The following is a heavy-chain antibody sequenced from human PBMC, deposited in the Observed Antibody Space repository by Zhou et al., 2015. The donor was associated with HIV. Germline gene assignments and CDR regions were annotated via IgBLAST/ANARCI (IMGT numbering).Heavy chain of an antibody. Sequence: QVQLVQSGAEVKKPGSSVKVSCKASGGTFSSYTISWVRQAPGQGLEWMGRIIPILGIANYAQKFQGRVTITADKSTSTAYMELSSLRSEDTAVYYCASAVAGQSFDYWGQGTLVTVSS. J-gene: IGHJ4*02. V-gene: IGHV1-69*02. D-gene: IGHD6-19*01. CDR1: GGTFSSYT. CDR3: ASAVAGQSFDY. CDR2: IIPILGIA.